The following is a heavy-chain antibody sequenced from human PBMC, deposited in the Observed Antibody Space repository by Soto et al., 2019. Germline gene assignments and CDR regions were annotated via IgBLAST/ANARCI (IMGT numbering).Heavy chain of an antibody. CDR3: ADGGEWSFNFEY. CDR1: GFTFSSYA. J-gene: IGHJ4*02. Sequence: PGGSLRLSCAASGFTFSSYAMSWVRQAPGKGLEWVSGIGASGRSTYSPDSVKGRFTISRDNSKNTLYLQMDNLRAEDAAVYYCADGGEWSFNFEYWGLGTLVTSPQ. CDR2: IGASGRST. D-gene: IGHD3-16*02. V-gene: IGHV3-23*01.